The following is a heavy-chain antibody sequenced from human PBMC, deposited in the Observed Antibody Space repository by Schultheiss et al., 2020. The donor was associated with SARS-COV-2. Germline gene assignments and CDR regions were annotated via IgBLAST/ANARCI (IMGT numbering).Heavy chain of an antibody. CDR1: GFTFSSYS. CDR2: ISSSSSYI. CDR3: AAGRDGYLRQRNWFDP. Sequence: GGSLRLSCAASGFTFSSYSMNWVRQAPGKGLEWVSSISSSSSYIYYADSVKGRFTISRDNAKNSLYLQMNSLRAEDTAVYYCAAGRDGYLRQRNWFDPWGQGTLVTVSS. V-gene: IGHV3-21*01. J-gene: IGHJ5*02. D-gene: IGHD5-24*01.